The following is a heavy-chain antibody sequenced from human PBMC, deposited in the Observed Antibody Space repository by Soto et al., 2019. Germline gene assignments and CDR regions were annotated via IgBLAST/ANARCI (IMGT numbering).Heavy chain of an antibody. D-gene: IGHD6-13*01. Sequence: GASVKVSCKASGGTFSSYAISWVRQAPGQGLEWMGGIIPIFGTANYAQKFQGRVTITADESTSTAYMELNSLRAEDTAVYYCAREPTTAVVNYGMDVWGQGTTVTVSS. CDR1: GGTFSSYA. V-gene: IGHV1-69*13. CDR3: AREPTTAVVNYGMDV. CDR2: IIPIFGTA. J-gene: IGHJ6*02.